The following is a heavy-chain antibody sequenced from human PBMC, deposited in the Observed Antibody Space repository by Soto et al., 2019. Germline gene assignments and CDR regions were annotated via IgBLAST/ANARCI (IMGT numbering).Heavy chain of an antibody. CDR3: ASLSRAGSGSYL. Sequence: GASVKVSCKASGGTFSSYTISWVRQAPGQGLEWMGRIIPILGIANYAQKFQGRVTITADKSTSTAYMELSSLRSEDTAVYYCASLSRAGSGSYLWGQGTLVTVSS. CDR2: IIPILGIA. J-gene: IGHJ4*02. D-gene: IGHD3-10*01. V-gene: IGHV1-69*02. CDR1: GGTFSSYT.